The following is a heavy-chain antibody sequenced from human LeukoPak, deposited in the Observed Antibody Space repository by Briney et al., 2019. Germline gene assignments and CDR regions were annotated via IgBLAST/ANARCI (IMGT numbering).Heavy chain of an antibody. J-gene: IGHJ1*01. Sequence: PGVSLRLSCAASGFTFSSYAMSWVRQAPGKGLEWVSGISGSGGRTYYADSVKGRVTISIDNSKNTLYLQMNSLRAEDTAVYYCAKDGYYDSGFSGYVEYFQHWGQGTLVTVSS. CDR1: GFTFSSYA. D-gene: IGHD3-22*01. V-gene: IGHV3-23*01. CDR2: ISGSGGRT. CDR3: AKDGYYDSGFSGYVEYFQH.